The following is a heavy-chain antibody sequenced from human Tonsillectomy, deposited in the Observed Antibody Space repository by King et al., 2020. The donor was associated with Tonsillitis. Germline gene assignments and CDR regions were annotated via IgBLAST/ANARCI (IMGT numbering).Heavy chain of an antibody. CDR3: ATGYCSGNRCAPFDD. D-gene: IGHD2-15*01. CDR1: GYTFTDYY. J-gene: IGHJ4*02. CDR2: INPNGGGT. V-gene: IGHV1-2*02. Sequence: VQLVQSGAEVKKPGASVRVSCKTSGYTFTDYYIHWVRQAPGQGLEWMGWINPNGGGTNYAQNSQGRVTMTRDMSISTAYMELTRLRSDDTAVYYCATGYCSGNRCAPFDDWGQGTLVTVSS.